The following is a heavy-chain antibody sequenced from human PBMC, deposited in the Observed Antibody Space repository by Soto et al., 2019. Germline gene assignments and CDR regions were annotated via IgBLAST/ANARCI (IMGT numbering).Heavy chain of an antibody. CDR1: GGTFSSYA. CDR3: ASPDDYYDSSGDDAFDI. J-gene: IGHJ3*02. D-gene: IGHD3-22*01. V-gene: IGHV1-69*13. CDR2: IIPIFGTA. Sequence: SVKVSCKASGGTFSSYAISWVRQAPGQGLEWMGGIIPIFGTANYAQKFQGRVTITADESTSTAYMELSSLRSEDTAVYYCASPDDYYDSSGDDAFDIWGQGTMVTVSS.